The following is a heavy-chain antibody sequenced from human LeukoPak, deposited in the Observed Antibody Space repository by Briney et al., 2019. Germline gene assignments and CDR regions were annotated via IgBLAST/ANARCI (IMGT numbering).Heavy chain of an antibody. Sequence: PGGSLRLSCAASGFTFSSYAMSWVRQAPGEGLEWVSAISGSGGSTYYADSVKGRFTISRDNSKNALYLQMNSLRAEDTAVYYCAKPRRGYYDILTGFDYWGQGTLVTVSS. CDR2: ISGSGGST. CDR1: GFTFSSYA. V-gene: IGHV3-23*01. J-gene: IGHJ4*02. CDR3: AKPRRGYYDILTGFDY. D-gene: IGHD3-9*01.